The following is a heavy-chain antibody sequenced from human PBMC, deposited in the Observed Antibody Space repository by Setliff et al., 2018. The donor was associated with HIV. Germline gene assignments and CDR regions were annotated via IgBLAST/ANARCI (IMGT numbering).Heavy chain of an antibody. V-gene: IGHV4-39*07. D-gene: IGHD1-26*01. J-gene: IGHJ3*02. CDR3: ARVEGATPDAFDI. CDR1: GGSISSSSYY. CDR2: IYYSGST. Sequence: PSETLSLTCTVSGGSISSSSYYWGWIRQPPGKGLEWIGSIYYSGSTYYNPSLKSRVTISVDTSKNQFSLKLSSVTAADTAVYYCARVEGATPDAFDIWGQATMVTVS.